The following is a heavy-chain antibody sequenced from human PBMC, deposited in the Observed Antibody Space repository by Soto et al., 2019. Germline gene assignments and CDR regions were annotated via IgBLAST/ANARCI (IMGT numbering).Heavy chain of an antibody. J-gene: IGHJ4*01. V-gene: IGHV3-53*01. CDR2: MYAGGDT. Sequence: PGGSLRLSCGASGLSVSDNYMGWVRQAPGRGLEWVSVMYAGGDTHYVDSVKGRFTISRDKSENTLYLQMNSLRDEDTGVYFCVSRIPSWVFDYWGLGTLVTVSS. CDR1: GLSVSDNY. CDR3: VSRIPSWVFDY. D-gene: IGHD2-21*01.